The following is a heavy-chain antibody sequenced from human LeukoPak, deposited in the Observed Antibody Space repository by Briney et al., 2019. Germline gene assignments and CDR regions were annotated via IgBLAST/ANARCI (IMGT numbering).Heavy chain of an antibody. CDR3: ARTTEGGYTYGYFYYYYMDV. CDR2: IYYSGST. J-gene: IGHJ6*03. Sequence: KTSETLSLTCTVSGGSISSFYWSWLRQPPGKGLEWIGYIYYSGSTNYNPSLESRVTISVDTSKNQFSLKLSSVTAADTAVYYCARTTEGGYTYGYFYYYYMDVWGKGTTVTISS. V-gene: IGHV4-59*01. CDR1: GGSISSFY. D-gene: IGHD5-18*01.